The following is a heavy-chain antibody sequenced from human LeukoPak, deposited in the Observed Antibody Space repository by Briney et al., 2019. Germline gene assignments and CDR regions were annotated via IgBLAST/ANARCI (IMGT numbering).Heavy chain of an antibody. CDR3: AREDSDGSGSEQIDY. Sequence: PGGSLRLSCAVSGITLSNYGLSWVRQAPGKGLEWVAGISDSGGRTNYADSVKGRFTISRDNSKNSLFLQMNSLRAEDTAVYYCAREDSDGSGSEQIDYWGQGTLVTVSS. CDR2: ISDSGGRT. D-gene: IGHD3-10*01. CDR1: GITLSNYG. J-gene: IGHJ4*02. V-gene: IGHV3-23*01.